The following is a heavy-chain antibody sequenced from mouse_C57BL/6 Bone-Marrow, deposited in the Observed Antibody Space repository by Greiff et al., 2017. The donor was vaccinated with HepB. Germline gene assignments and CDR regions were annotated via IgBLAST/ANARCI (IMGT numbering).Heavy chain of an antibody. Sequence: VQLQQSGAELAKPGASVKLSCKASGYTFTSYWMHWVKQRPGQGLEWIGYINPSSGYTKYNQKFKDKATLTADKSSSTAYMQLSSRTYEDSAVYYCARPVIYYDYEGWYFDVWGTGTTVTVSA. D-gene: IGHD2-4*01. CDR2: INPSSGYT. V-gene: IGHV1-7*01. J-gene: IGHJ1*03. CDR3: ARPVIYYDYEGWYFDV. CDR1: GYTFTSYW.